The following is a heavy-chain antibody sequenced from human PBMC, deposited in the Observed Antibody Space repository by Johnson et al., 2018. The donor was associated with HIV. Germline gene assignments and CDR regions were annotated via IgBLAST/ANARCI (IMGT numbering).Heavy chain of an antibody. D-gene: IGHD1-26*01. V-gene: IGHV3-23*04. CDR2: ISGSGGST. CDR1: GFTFSSYA. CDR3: AKDRVGASCPRAQNAFDI. Sequence: VQLVESGGGLVQPGGSLRLSCAASGFTFSSYAMSWVRQAPGKGLLWVSAISGSGGSTYYADSVKGRFTIARDNSKNTLYLQMNSLRAEDTAVYYCAKDRVGASCPRAQNAFDIWRQGTMVTVSS. J-gene: IGHJ3*02.